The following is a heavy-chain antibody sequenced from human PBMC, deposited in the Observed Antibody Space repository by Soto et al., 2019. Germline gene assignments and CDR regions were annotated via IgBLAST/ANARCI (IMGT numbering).Heavy chain of an antibody. Sequence: SVRVSFKASGYTFTSYDINWVRQATGQGLEWMGWMNPNSGNTGYAQKFQGRVTMTRNTSISTAYMELSSLRSEDTAVYYCARPDSSVYSGDYFDYWGQVTLVTVS. J-gene: IGHJ4*02. CDR1: GYTFTSYD. CDR3: ARPDSSVYSGDYFDY. CDR2: MNPNSGNT. D-gene: IGHD3-22*01. V-gene: IGHV1-8*01.